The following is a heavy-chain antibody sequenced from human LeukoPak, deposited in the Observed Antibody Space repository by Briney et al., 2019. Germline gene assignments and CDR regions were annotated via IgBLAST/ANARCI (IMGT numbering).Heavy chain of an antibody. Sequence: GASVKVSCKASGYTFTGYYMHWVRQAPGQGLEWMGWINPNSGGTNYAQKFQGRVTMTRDTSISTAYMELSRLRSDDTAVYYCARGRLLAAKYYFDYWGQGTLVTASS. CDR3: ARGRLLAAKYYFDY. D-gene: IGHD2/OR15-2a*01. CDR1: GYTFTGYY. V-gene: IGHV1-2*02. J-gene: IGHJ4*02. CDR2: INPNSGGT.